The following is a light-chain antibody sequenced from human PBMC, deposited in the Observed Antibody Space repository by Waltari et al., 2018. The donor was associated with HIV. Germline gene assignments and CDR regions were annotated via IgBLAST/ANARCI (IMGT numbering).Light chain of an antibody. V-gene: IGLV6-57*04. CDR3: QSYDTSNRV. J-gene: IGLJ3*02. CDR1: SGSIASNS. Sequence: NFMLTQPHSVSESPGKTVTLSCTRSSGSIASNSVQRYQQRPGSAPTTVIYEDNQRPSGVPDRFSGSIDSSSNSASLTISGLKTEDETDYYCQSYDTSNRVFGGGTKLTVL. CDR2: EDN.